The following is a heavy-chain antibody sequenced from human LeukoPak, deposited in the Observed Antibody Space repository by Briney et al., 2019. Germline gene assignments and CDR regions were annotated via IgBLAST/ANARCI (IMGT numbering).Heavy chain of an antibody. CDR3: AKWKTLTAMAYYFDH. V-gene: IGHV3-74*01. Sequence: GGSLRLSCAASGFTFSSYWMHWVRQAPGKGLVWVPRINSDGSSTSYADSVKGRFTISRDNAKNTLYLQMNSLRAEDTAVYYCAKWKTLTAMAYYFDHWGHGTLVTVSS. CDR2: INSDGSST. CDR1: GFTFSSYW. J-gene: IGHJ4*01. D-gene: IGHD5-18*01.